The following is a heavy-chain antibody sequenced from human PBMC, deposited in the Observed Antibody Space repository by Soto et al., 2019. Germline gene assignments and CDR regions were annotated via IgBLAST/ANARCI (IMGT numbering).Heavy chain of an antibody. V-gene: IGHV3-11*01. J-gene: IGHJ4*02. D-gene: IGHD3-3*01. CDR3: ARYQTSKQSDFWSSYYTKNAY. CDR1: GFTFSDYY. CDR2: ISSSGSTI. Sequence: QGQLVESGGGLVKTGGSLRLSCAASGFTFSDYYMSWIRLAPGKRLEWVSYISSSGSTIYYAESVKGRFTISRDNAKDLLHLQMNSLRAEDTDVYYCARYQTSKQSDFWSSYYTKNAYWCQGTLASVYS.